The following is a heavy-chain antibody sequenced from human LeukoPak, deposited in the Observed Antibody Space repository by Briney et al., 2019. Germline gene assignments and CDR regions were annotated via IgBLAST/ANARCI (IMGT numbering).Heavy chain of an antibody. Sequence: GWSLRLSCAASGFTFSSYELNWVRQAPGKGLDWVSYISSSCSTIYYADSVKGRFTISQDNAKNSLYLQMNSLRGEDTAVYYCGGGCRPHWVGEDYWGQGTLVTVSS. CDR3: GGGCRPHWVGEDY. V-gene: IGHV3-48*03. J-gene: IGHJ4*02. D-gene: IGHD2-21*01. CDR2: ISSSCSTI. CDR1: GFTFSSYE.